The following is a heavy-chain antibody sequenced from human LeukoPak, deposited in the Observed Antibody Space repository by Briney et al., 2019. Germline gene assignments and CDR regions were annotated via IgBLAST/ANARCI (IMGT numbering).Heavy chain of an antibody. CDR2: ISESSSHT. V-gene: IGHV3-21*01. J-gene: IGHJ4*02. CDR1: GFTFSGYS. D-gene: IGHD2-2*01. Sequence: GGSLRLSCEASGFTFSGYSMNWVRQAPGKGLEWVSYISESSSHTYNADSVKGRFTISRDNAKNSLYLQMNSLRAEDTAVYYCARTGVVPAAKSFDYWGQGTLVTVSS. CDR3: ARTGVVPAAKSFDY.